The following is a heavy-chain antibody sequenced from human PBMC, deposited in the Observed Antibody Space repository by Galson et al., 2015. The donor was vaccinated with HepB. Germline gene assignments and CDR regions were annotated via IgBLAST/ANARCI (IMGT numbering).Heavy chain of an antibody. J-gene: IGHJ4*02. D-gene: IGHD3-22*01. CDR1: GYTFTSYG. CDR2: ISAYNGNT. V-gene: IGHV1-18*04. CDR3: ARTLYYYDSSGYYPGLDY. Sequence: SVKVSCKASGYTFTSYGISWVRQAPGQGLEWMGWISAYNGNTNYAQKLQGRVTMTTDTSTSTAYMELRSLRSDDTAVYYCARTLYYYDSSGYYPGLDYWGQGTLVTVS.